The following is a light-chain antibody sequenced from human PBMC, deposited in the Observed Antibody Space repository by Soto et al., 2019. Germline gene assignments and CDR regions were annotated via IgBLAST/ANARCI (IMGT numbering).Light chain of an antibody. CDR3: QQHGSSPNT. Sequence: DIVMTQSPDSLAVSLGERATINCKSSQSVLYSSNNKNYLAWYQQKPGQPPKLLIYWASTRESGVPDRFSGSGSGTDFTLTISSLQAEDVAVYYCQQHGSSPNTFGQGTKVDIK. V-gene: IGKV4-1*01. CDR2: WAS. J-gene: IGKJ2*01. CDR1: QSVLYSSNNKNY.